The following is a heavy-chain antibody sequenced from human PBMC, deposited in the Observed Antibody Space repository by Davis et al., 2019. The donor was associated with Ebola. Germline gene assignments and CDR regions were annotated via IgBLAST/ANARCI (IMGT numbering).Heavy chain of an antibody. J-gene: IGHJ6*03. CDR3: ATDRYYYIDV. CDR2: FDPEDGET. Sequence: ASVKVSCKASGYTFTGYYMHWVRQAPGKGLEWMGGFDPEDGETIYAQKFQGRVTMTEDTSTDTAYMELSSLRSEDTAVYYCATDRYYYIDVWGKGTTVTVSS. V-gene: IGHV1-24*01. CDR1: GYTFTGYY.